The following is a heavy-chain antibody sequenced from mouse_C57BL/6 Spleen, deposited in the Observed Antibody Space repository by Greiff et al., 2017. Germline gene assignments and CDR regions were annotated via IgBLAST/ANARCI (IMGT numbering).Heavy chain of an antibody. V-gene: IGHV1-63*01. CDR1: GYTFTNYW. CDR2: IYPGGGYT. D-gene: IGHD1-1*01. J-gene: IGHJ2*01. CDR3: ARGITTVVATSGYFDY. Sequence: QVQLKESGAELVRPGTSVKMSCKASGYTFTNYWIGWAKQRPGHGLEWIGDIYPGGGYTNYNEKFKGKATLTADKSSSTAYMQFSSLTSEDSAIYYCARGITTVVATSGYFDYWGQGTTLTVSS.